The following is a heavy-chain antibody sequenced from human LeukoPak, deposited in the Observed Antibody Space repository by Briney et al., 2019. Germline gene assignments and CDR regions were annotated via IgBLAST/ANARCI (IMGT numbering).Heavy chain of an antibody. V-gene: IGHV4-61*08. CDR2: IYYSGST. CDR3: ARDQGWELTYFDL. Sequence: SETLSLTCTVSGGSISSGDYYWSWIRQPPGKGLEWIGYIYYSGSTNYNPSLKSRVTISVDTSKNQFSLKLSSVTTADTAVYYCARDQGWELTYFDLWGRGTLVTVSS. D-gene: IGHD1-26*01. J-gene: IGHJ2*01. CDR1: GGSISSGDYY.